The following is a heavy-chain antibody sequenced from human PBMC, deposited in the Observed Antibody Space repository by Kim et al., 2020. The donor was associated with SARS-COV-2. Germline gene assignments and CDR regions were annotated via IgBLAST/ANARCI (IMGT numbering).Heavy chain of an antibody. V-gene: IGHV1-69*04. CDR3: ASSPLVAIVVVTYFDY. Sequence: SVKVSCKASGGTFSSYAISWVRQAPGQGLEWMGRIIPIFGIANYAQKFQGRVTITADKSTSTAYMELSSLRSEDTAVYYCASSPLVAIVVVTYFDYWGQGTLVTVSS. CDR1: GGTFSSYA. J-gene: IGHJ4*02. CDR2: IIPIFGIA. D-gene: IGHD3-22*01.